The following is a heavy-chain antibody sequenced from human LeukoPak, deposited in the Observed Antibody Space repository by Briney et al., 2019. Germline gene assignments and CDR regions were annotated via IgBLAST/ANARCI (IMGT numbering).Heavy chain of an antibody. Sequence: ASVKVSCKASGYTFTSYGISWVRQAPGQGLEWMGWISAYNGNTNYAQKLQGRVTMTTDTSTSTAYMELRSLRSDDTAVYYCARVPVALVVVIADTYYFDYWGQGTLVTVSS. CDR1: GYTFTSYG. CDR2: ISAYNGNT. V-gene: IGHV1-18*01. J-gene: IGHJ4*02. CDR3: ARVPVALVVVIADTYYFDY. D-gene: IGHD3-22*01.